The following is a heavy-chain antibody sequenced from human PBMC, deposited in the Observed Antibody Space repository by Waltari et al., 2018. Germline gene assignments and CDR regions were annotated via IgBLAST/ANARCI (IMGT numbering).Heavy chain of an antibody. CDR1: GFTFDDYG. J-gene: IGHJ5*02. V-gene: IGHV3-20*01. Sequence: EVQLVESGGGVVRPGGSLRLSCAAPGFTFDDYGMIWVRQAPGKGLEWVSGINWNGGSTGYADSVKGRFTISRDNAKNSLYLQMNSLRAEDTALYHCARYGTTGTQNWFDPWGQGTLVTVSS. CDR2: INWNGGST. CDR3: ARYGTTGTQNWFDP. D-gene: IGHD1-1*01.